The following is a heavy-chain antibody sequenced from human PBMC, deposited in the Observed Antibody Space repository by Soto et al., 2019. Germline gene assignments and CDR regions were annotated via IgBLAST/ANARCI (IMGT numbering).Heavy chain of an antibody. V-gene: IGHV4-39*01. Sequence: SETLSLTCTVSGGSIISSSYYWGWIRQPPGKGLEWIGSIYYSGSTYYNPSLKSRVTISVDTSKNQFSLKLSSVTAADTAVYYCARLPGLTGYYRASYYFDYWGQGTLVTVS. CDR1: GGSIISSSYY. CDR2: IYYSGST. CDR3: ARLPGLTGYYRASYYFDY. J-gene: IGHJ4*02. D-gene: IGHD3-9*01.